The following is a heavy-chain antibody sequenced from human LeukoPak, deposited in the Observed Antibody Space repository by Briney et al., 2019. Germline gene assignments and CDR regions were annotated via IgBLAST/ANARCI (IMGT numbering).Heavy chain of an antibody. CDR1: GFTFDDYA. J-gene: IGHJ4*02. Sequence: PGRSLSLSCAASGFTFDDYAMHWVRQAPGKGLEWVSGISWNSGSIGYADSVKGRFTISRDNAKNSLYLQMNSLRAEDTALYYCAKGGSTVTTFHDFWGQGTLVTVSS. CDR2: ISWNSGSI. D-gene: IGHD4-17*01. V-gene: IGHV3-9*01. CDR3: AKGGSTVTTFHDF.